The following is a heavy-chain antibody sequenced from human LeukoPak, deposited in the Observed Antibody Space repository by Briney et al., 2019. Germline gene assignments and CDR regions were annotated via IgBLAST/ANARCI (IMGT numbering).Heavy chain of an antibody. D-gene: IGHD6-6*01. CDR1: GGTFSSYT. J-gene: IGHJ6*03. Sequence: SVKVSCKASGGTFSSYTISWVRQAPGQGLEWMGRIIPILGIANYAQKFQGRVTITADKSTSTAYMELSSLRSEDTAAYYCARLNSSSSYLNYYYYYMDVWGKGTTVTVSS. CDR2: IIPILGIA. CDR3: ARLNSSSSYLNYYYYYMDV. V-gene: IGHV1-69*02.